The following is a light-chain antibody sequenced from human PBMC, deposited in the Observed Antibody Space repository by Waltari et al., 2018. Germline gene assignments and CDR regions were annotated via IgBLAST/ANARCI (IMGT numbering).Light chain of an antibody. CDR3: QQRSKWPLT. CDR1: QRVSSY. CDR2: DAS. J-gene: IGKJ4*01. Sequence: EIVLTQSPATLSLSPGERATLTCRARQRVSSYLAWYQQKPGQAPGLLSNDASNRATGTPARFSGSGSGTDFTLTISSLEPEDFAVYYCQQRSKWPLTFGGGTKVEIK. V-gene: IGKV3-11*01.